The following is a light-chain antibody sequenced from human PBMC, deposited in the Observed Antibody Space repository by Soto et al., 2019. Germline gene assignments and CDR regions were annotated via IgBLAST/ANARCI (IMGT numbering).Light chain of an antibody. V-gene: IGLV2-14*01. J-gene: IGLJ3*02. CDR3: SSYTSSSTGV. CDR2: DVS. CDR1: SSDVGGYNY. Sequence: QSALTQPASVSGSPGQSITISCTGTSSDVGGYNYVSWYQQHPGKAPKLMIYDVSNRPSGVSNRFSGSKSGNTASLTISGLQAEDDADYYCSSYTSSSTGVFGGGTKVTFL.